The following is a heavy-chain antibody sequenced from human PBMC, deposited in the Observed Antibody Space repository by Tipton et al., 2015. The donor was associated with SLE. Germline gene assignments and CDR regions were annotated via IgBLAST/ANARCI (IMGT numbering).Heavy chain of an antibody. Sequence: GSLRLSCAASGFTFSSYPMHWVRQAPGQGLEYVSSISDNGVRTYYADSVKGRFLISRDNSENALFLQMGSLRAEDMAVYFCARVLITEYYNYYIDVWGQGTTVTGSS. D-gene: IGHD2-21*01. CDR1: GFTFSSYP. CDR3: ARVLITEYYNYYIDV. J-gene: IGHJ6*03. V-gene: IGHV3-64*02. CDR2: ISDNGVRT.